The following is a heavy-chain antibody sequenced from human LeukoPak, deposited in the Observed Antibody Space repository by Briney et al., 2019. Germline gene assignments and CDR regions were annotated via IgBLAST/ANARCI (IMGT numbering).Heavy chain of an antibody. CDR3: ARDRGPEWWGSFDF. CDR2: INPNSGGT. Sequence: ASLKVSCKPSGYTFTGHYIHWVGQAPGQGVEGMGWINPNSGGTNYQHKFQGRVTMTSDTSNSTVYTELSSLRPDDTAIYYCARDRGPEWWGSFDFWGQGTPVTVSS. CDR1: GYTFTGHY. D-gene: IGHD3-16*01. J-gene: IGHJ4*02. V-gene: IGHV1-2*02.